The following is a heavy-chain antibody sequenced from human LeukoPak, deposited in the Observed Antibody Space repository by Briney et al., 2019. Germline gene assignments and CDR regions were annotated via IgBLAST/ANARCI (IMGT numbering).Heavy chain of an antibody. CDR1: GFTFSGFA. J-gene: IGHJ4*02. CDR2: ISGSGDNT. Sequence: GGSLRLSCAASGFTFSGFAMSWVRRTPGKGLEWVSGISGSGDNTLYADSVKGRFTISRDNAKNSLSLQLNSLRVEDTAVYYCARGQYDVLAASYKWTPDYWGQGTLVTVSS. CDR3: ARGQYDVLAASYKWTPDY. V-gene: IGHV3-23*01. D-gene: IGHD3-9*01.